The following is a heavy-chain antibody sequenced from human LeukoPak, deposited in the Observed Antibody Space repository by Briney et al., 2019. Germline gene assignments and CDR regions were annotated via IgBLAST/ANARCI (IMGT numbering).Heavy chain of an antibody. V-gene: IGHV3-48*01. CDR1: GFTFSTYS. D-gene: IGHD6-13*01. J-gene: IGHJ4*02. CDR2: ISVSGSIA. Sequence: GGSLRLSCAASGFTFSTYSLDWVRQAPGKGLEWVSYISVSGSIALYADTVKGRFTISRDNAKNSLYLQMNSLRAEDTAVYYCAKVVGSSWSFDYWGQGTLVTVSS. CDR3: AKVVGSSWSFDY.